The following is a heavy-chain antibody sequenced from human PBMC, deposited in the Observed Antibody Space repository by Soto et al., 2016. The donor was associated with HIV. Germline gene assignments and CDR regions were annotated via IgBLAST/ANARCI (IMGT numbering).Heavy chain of an antibody. V-gene: IGHV4-31*03. J-gene: IGHJ4*02. D-gene: IGHD4-4*01. CDR2: IDYSGST. CDR3: VREALVRSNADY. CDR1: GGSISSGGYY. Sequence: QVQLQESGPGLVKPSQTLSLTCTVSGGSISSGGYYWSWIRQPPGKGLEWIGYIDYSGSTYYNPSLKSRVTISVDTSKKQFSLKLTSVTAADTAVYYCVREALVRSNADYVGQGTLVTVSS.